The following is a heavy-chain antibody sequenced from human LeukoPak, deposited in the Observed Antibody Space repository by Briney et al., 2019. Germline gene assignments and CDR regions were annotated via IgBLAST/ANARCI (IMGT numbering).Heavy chain of an antibody. Sequence: GGSLRLSCAASGFTFRNYTMNWVRQTPERGLEWASSITTSGRYIYYADSVKGRFIISRDNSKNTLYLQMNSLRVEDTAVYYCAKDASGFCSSSSCYANDYWGQGTLVTVSS. V-gene: IGHV3-21*01. CDR2: ITTSGRYI. CDR3: AKDASGFCSSSSCYANDY. J-gene: IGHJ4*02. D-gene: IGHD2-2*01. CDR1: GFTFRNYT.